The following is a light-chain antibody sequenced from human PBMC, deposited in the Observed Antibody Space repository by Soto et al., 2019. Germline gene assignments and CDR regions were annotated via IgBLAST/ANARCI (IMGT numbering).Light chain of an antibody. CDR1: SSDVGGYNY. V-gene: IGLV2-14*01. CDR3: SSYTGSTTVV. CDR2: DVS. J-gene: IGLJ2*01. Sequence: QSVLTQPASVSGSPGQSITISCTGTSSDVGGYNYVSWYQQHPDKAPKLMIYDVSNRPSGVSNRFSGSKSGNTASLTISGLQAEDEADYYCSSYTGSTTVVFGGGTKLTVL.